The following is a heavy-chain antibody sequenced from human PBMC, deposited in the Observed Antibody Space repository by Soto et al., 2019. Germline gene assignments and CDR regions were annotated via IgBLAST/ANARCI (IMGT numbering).Heavy chain of an antibody. D-gene: IGHD6-19*01. CDR2: ISAYNGNT. J-gene: IGHJ2*01. V-gene: IGHV1-18*01. CDR1: GYTFTNYG. CDR3: AIDLAVADYWYFDL. Sequence: QVQLVQSGGEVKKPGASVKVSCKASGYTFTNYGISWVRQAPGQGLEWMGWISAYNGNTNYAQKLQGRVTMTTDTSTSTADRELRSLRSDDTAVYYCAIDLAVADYWYFDLWGRGTLVTVSS.